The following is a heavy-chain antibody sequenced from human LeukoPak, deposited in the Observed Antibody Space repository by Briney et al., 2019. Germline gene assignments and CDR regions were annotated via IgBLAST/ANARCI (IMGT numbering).Heavy chain of an antibody. J-gene: IGHJ2*01. V-gene: IGHV4-59*12. CDR3: ARKASGWYRIYTDWYFDL. CDR1: GGSISSYY. D-gene: IGHD6-19*01. CDR2: IYYSGST. Sequence: SETLSLTCTVSGGSISSYYWSWIRQPPGKGLEWIGYIYYSGSTNYNPSLKSRVTISVDTSKNQFSLKLSSVTAADTAVYYCARKASGWYRIYTDWYFDLWGRGTLVTVSS.